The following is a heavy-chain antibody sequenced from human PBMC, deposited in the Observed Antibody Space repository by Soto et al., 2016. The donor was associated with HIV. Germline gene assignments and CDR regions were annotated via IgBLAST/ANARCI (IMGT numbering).Heavy chain of an antibody. V-gene: IGHV1-2*02. Sequence: QVQLVQSGAEVKKNGASVKVSCKAYGYTFTDYYIHWVRQAPGQGLEWMGWINPNSGDTNYAQKFQGRVTMTRDTSISTAYMELSRLRSDDTAVYYCARSQPITMIVVAFDYWGQGTLVTVSS. CDR2: INPNSGDT. D-gene: IGHD3-22*01. J-gene: IGHJ4*02. CDR3: ARSQPITMIVVAFDY. CDR1: GYTFTDYY.